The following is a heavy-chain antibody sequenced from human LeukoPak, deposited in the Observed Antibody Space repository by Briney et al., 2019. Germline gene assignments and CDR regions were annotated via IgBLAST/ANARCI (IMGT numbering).Heavy chain of an antibody. CDR3: AKYRTGYCSSTSCYPLDY. J-gene: IGHJ4*02. D-gene: IGHD2-2*01. CDR1: GFTFSSYA. Sequence: GGSLRLSCAASGFTFSSYAMSWVRQAPGKGLEWVSAISGSGGSTYYADSVKGRFTISRDNSKNTLYLQMNSLRAEDTAVYYCAKYRTGYCSSTSCYPLDYWGQGTLVTVSS. CDR2: ISGSGGST. V-gene: IGHV3-23*01.